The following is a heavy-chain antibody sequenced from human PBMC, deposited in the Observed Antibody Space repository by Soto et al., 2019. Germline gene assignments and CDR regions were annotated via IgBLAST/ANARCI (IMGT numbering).Heavy chain of an antibody. CDR3: ASGIQLWLRRINNGYSG. J-gene: IGHJ4*02. CDR2: IIPMFGTA. Sequence: QVQLVQSGAEVKKPESSVKVSCKAPGGTFSPYVIIWVRQAPGQGLEWMGGIIPMFGTANYAQRFQDRVTITADESTNTVYMELSSLRSEDTAVYFCASGIQLWLRRINNGYSGWGQGTLVTVSS. D-gene: IGHD5-18*01. V-gene: IGHV1-69*12. CDR1: GGTFSPYV.